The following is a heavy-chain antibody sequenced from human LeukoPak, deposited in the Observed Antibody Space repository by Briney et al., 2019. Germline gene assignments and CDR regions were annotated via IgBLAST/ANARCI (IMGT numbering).Heavy chain of an antibody. D-gene: IGHD4-11*01. CDR3: ARDGTVTAGPFDP. CDR2: IWYDGSNK. CDR1: GITFSSFG. V-gene: IGHV3-33*01. J-gene: IGHJ5*02. Sequence: SAGSLRLSCAASGITFSSFGMHWVRQAPGKGLEWVAFIWYDGSNKYYADSVKGRFTISRDNSKNTLYLQMNSLRVEDTAVYYCARDGTVTAGPFDPWGQGTLVTVSS.